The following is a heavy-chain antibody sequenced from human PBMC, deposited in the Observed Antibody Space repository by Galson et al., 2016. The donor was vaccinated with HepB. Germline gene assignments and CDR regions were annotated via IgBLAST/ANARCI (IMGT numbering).Heavy chain of an antibody. V-gene: IGHV3-15*01. J-gene: IGHJ4*02. CDR1: GFTFSDAW. Sequence: SLRLSCAASGFTFSDAWMSWVRQAPGKRLEWVGRIKTKSDGGTTDYAAPVKGRFTTSRDDSTDTLFLQMSSLKTEDTAVCYCTTYLAGAGTTAFWGQGTLVTVSS. D-gene: IGHD6-13*01. CDR3: TTYLAGAGTTAF. CDR2: IKTKSDGGTT.